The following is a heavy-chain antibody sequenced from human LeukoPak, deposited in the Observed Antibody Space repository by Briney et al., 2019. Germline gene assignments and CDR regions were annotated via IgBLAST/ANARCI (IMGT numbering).Heavy chain of an antibody. J-gene: IGHJ4*02. CDR3: ARAYCSSTSCFYLHFDY. CDR2: IKQDGSEK. D-gene: IGHD2-2*01. V-gene: IGHV3-7*01. CDR1: GFTFSSYW. Sequence: GGSLRLSCAASGFTFSSYWMSWVRQAPGKGLEWVANIKQDGSEKYYVDSVKGRFTISRDNAKNSLYLQMNSLRAGDTAVYYCARAYCSSTSCFYLHFDYWGQGTLVTVSS.